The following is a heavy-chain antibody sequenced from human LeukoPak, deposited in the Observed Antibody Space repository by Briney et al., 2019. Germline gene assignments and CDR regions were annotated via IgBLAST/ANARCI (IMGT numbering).Heavy chain of an antibody. Sequence: PGGSLRLSCAASGFTFSSYAMSWVRQAPGKGLEWVSAISGSGGSTYYADSVKGRFTISRDNSKSTLYLQMNSLRAEDTAVYYCAKSLFVVVPAAMFDFDYWGQGTLVTVSS. CDR1: GFTFSSYA. CDR2: ISGSGGST. CDR3: AKSLFVVVPAAMFDFDY. D-gene: IGHD2-2*01. J-gene: IGHJ4*02. V-gene: IGHV3-23*01.